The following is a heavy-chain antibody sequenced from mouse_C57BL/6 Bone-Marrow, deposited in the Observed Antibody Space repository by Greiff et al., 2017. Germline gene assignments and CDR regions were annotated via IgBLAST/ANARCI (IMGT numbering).Heavy chain of an antibody. CDR2: IYPSDSET. CDR1: GYTFTSYW. J-gene: IGHJ2*01. V-gene: IGHV1-61*01. D-gene: IGHD2-1*01. Sequence: QVQLQQPGAELVRPGSSVKLSCKASGYTFTSYWMDWVKQRPGQGLEWIGNIYPSDSETHYNQKFKDKATLTVDKSSSTAYMQLSSLTSEDSAVYYCARSGAYGNFFDYWCQGTTLTVSS. CDR3: ARSGAYGNFFDY.